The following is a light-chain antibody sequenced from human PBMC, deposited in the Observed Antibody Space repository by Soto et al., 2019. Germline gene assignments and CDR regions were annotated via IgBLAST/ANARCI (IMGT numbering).Light chain of an antibody. CDR2: DAS. V-gene: IGKV3-11*01. CDR1: QSVSLS. CDR3: QQYGSFVT. Sequence: PGGRATLSCRASQSVSLSLAWYQQKPGQAPRLLIYDASKRASGIPARFSGSASGTDFTLTISSLEPEDFAVYYCQQYGSFVTFGQGTKVDIK. J-gene: IGKJ1*01.